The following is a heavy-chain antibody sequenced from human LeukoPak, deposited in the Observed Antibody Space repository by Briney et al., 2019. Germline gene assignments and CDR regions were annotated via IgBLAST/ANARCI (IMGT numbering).Heavy chain of an antibody. CDR3: ARGEGGSFDY. CDR2: IYHSGST. Sequence: SETLSLTYAVSGGSISSGGYSWSWIRQPPGKGLEWIGYIYHSGSTYYNPSLKSRVTISVDRSKNQFSLKLSSVTAADTAVYYCARGEGGSFDYWGQGTLVAVSS. J-gene: IGHJ4*02. V-gene: IGHV4-30-2*01. CDR1: GGSISSGGYS.